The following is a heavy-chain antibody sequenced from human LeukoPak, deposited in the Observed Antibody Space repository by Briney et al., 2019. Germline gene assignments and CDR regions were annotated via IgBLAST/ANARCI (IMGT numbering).Heavy chain of an antibody. J-gene: IGHJ4*02. V-gene: IGHV4-34*01. CDR3: ARQSRRGSSAYTSGWLDY. CDR1: GGSLRGYY. CDR2: INHSGRT. D-gene: IGHD6-19*01. Sequence: PSETLSLTCAVYGGSLRGYYWSWIRQPPGEGLEWIAEINHSGRTNYNPSLKSRVTISVDTSKNQFSLNVSSVTAADTAVYYCARQSRRGSSAYTSGWLDYWGQGSLVTVSS.